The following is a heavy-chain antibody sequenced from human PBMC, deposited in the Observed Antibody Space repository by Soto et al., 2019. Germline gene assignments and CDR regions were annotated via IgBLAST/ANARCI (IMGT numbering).Heavy chain of an antibody. V-gene: IGHV3-30*18. J-gene: IGHJ4*02. Sequence: VQLLESGGGLIQPGGSLSLSCAASGFTFSYGIHWLRQAPGKGLEWVAYISYDSSNKFYGDSVKGRFTISRDNSKNTQFLQMNSLRAEDTAVYYCAKLVIVYCSGNTCDDYWGQGTLVAVSS. CDR1: GFTFSYG. CDR3: AKLVIVYCSGNTCDDY. CDR2: ISYDSSNK. D-gene: IGHD2-15*01.